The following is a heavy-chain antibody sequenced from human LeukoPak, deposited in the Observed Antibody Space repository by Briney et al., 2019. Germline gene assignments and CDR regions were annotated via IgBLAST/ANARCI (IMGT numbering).Heavy chain of an antibody. CDR1: GFTFSSYG. CDR3: AKDRTGGIMVRGVPGDY. J-gene: IGHJ4*02. D-gene: IGHD3-10*01. CDR2: IRYDGSNK. V-gene: IGHV3-30*02. Sequence: TGGSLRLSCAASGFTFSSYGMHWVRQAPGKGLEWVAFIRYDGSNKYYADSVKGRFTISRGNSKNTLYLQMNSLRAEDTAVYYCAKDRTGGIMVRGVPGDYWGQGTLVTVSS.